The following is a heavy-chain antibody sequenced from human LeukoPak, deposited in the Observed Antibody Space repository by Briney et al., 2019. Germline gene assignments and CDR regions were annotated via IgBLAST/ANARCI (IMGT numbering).Heavy chain of an antibody. D-gene: IGHD3-22*01. CDR2: INYSGST. CDR1: GGSIIGSTSY. Sequence: SETLSLTCTASGGSIIGSTSYWGWIRQPPGKGLDWIGIINYSGSTYYNPSLRSRVTISVDTSKNQFSLKLNSVTASDTAVYYCARGYDYWGQGTLVTVSS. CDR3: ARGYDY. V-gene: IGHV4-39*01. J-gene: IGHJ4*02.